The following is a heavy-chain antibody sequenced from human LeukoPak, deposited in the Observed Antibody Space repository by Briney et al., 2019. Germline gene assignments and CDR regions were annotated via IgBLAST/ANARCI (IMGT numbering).Heavy chain of an antibody. CDR1: GYTFTSYG. V-gene: IGHV1-18*01. Sequence: ASVKVSCKASGYTFTSYGISWVRQAPGQGLEWMGWISAYNGNTNYAQKLQGRVTMTTDTSTSTAYMELRSLRSDDTAVYYRARDEMDSRRYYGARRGGLDYWGQGTLVTVSS. CDR2: ISAYNGNT. J-gene: IGHJ4*02. D-gene: IGHD3-22*01. CDR3: ARDEMDSRRYYGARRGGLDY.